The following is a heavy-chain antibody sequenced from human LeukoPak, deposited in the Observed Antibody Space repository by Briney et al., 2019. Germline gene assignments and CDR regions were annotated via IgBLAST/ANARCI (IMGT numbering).Heavy chain of an antibody. V-gene: IGHV1-69*05. CDR1: GGTFSSYA. Sequence: ASVKVSYKASGGTFSSYAISWVRQAPGQGLEWMERIIPIFGTANYAQKFQGRVTITTDESTSTAYMELSSLRSEDTAVYYCARGSSSGWYDAYYFDYWGQGTLVTVSS. D-gene: IGHD6-19*01. CDR2: IIPIFGTA. CDR3: ARGSSSGWYDAYYFDY. J-gene: IGHJ4*02.